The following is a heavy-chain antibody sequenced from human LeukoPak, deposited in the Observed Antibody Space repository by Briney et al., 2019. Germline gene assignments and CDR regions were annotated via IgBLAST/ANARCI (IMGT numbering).Heavy chain of an antibody. D-gene: IGHD3-22*01. Sequence: ASVKVSCKASGYTFTGYYMHWVRQAPGQGLEWMGWINPNSGGTNYAQKIQGRVTMTRDTSISTAYMELSRLRSDDTAVYYCARDPRYYDSSGYYYVNYYYYMDVWGKGATVTVSS. CDR3: ARDPRYYDSSGYYYVNYYYYMDV. CDR1: GYTFTGYY. J-gene: IGHJ6*03. CDR2: INPNSGGT. V-gene: IGHV1-2*02.